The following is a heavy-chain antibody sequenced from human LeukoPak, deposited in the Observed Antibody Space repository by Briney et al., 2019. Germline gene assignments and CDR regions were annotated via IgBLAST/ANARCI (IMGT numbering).Heavy chain of an antibody. CDR2: INHSGST. D-gene: IGHD2-2*01. J-gene: IGHJ6*03. Sequence: SETLSLTCAVYGGSFSGYYWSWIRQPPGKGLEWIGEINHSGSTNYNPSLKSRVTISVGTSKNQFSLKLSSVTAADTAVYYCARNARSTSSLYRYYYYYYMDVWGKGTTVTVSS. CDR3: ARNARSTSSLYRYYYYYYMDV. V-gene: IGHV4-34*01. CDR1: GGSFSGYY.